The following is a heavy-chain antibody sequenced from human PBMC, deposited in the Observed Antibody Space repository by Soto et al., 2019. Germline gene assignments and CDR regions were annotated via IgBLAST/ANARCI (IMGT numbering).Heavy chain of an antibody. D-gene: IGHD3-3*01. J-gene: IGHJ1*01. V-gene: IGHV3-66*01. CDR2: ISSDENT. CDR1: GFIVNNIF. Sequence: EVQLMESGGGLVQPGGSLRLSCAASGFIVNNIFMTWVRQAPGKGLEWLSTISSDENTYYADSVKGRFTISRDSSKNTLYLQMNSLRAEGTAVYYCARDILGGSYGFSHGGQGTLVTVSS. CDR3: ARDILGGSYGFSH.